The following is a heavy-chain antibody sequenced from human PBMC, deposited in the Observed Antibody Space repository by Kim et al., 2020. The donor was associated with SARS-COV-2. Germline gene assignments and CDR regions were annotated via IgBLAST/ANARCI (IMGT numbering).Heavy chain of an antibody. CDR1: GGSFSGHY. CDR3: ARGRGSSSWSYYYYYGMDV. V-gene: IGHV4-34*01. Sequence: SETLSLTCTVYGGSFSGHYWSWIRQLPEKGLEWIGEINHSGSTNYNPSLKSRVTISVDTSKNQFSLKRSSVTAADTAVYYCARGRGSSSWSYYYYYGMDV. CDR2: INHSGST. J-gene: IGHJ6*01. D-gene: IGHD6-13*01.